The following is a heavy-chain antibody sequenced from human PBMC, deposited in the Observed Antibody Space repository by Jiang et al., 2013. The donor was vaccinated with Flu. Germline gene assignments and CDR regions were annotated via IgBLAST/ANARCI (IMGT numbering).Heavy chain of an antibody. V-gene: IGHV7-4-1*02. CDR1: GYTFTSYA. CDR3: ARDGQWLPSRTYYYYGMDV. J-gene: IGHJ6*02. CDR2: INTNTGNP. Sequence: KASGYTFTSYAMNWVRQAPGQGLEWMGWINTNTGNPTYAQGFTGRFVFSLDTSVSTAYLQISSLKAEDTAVYYCARDGQWLPSRTYYYYGMDVWGQGTTVTVSS. D-gene: IGHD6-19*01.